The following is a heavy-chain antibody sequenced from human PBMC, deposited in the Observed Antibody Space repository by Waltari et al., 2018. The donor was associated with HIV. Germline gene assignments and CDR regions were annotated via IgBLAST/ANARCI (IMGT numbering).Heavy chain of an antibody. Sequence: QVQLVQSGAEVKKPGASVKVSCKASGYTFTSYGVSWVRQAPGKGLGWRGWDSADKGNTNYAHTLQGRVTMTTETSTRTAYMELRSLRSDDTAMYYCVRTGQTGYSYGHYWGQGTLVTVSS. V-gene: IGHV1-18*01. CDR3: VRTGQTGYSYGHY. CDR2: DSADKGNT. D-gene: IGHD5-18*01. J-gene: IGHJ4*02. CDR1: GYTFTSYG.